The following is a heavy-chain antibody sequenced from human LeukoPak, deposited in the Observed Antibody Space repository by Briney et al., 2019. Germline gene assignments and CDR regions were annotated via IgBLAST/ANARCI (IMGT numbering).Heavy chain of an antibody. CDR2: INHSGST. CDR1: GGSFSGYY. V-gene: IGHV4-34*01. Sequence: PSETLSLTCAVYGGSFSGYYWSWIRQPPGKGLEWIGEINHSGSTNYNPSLKSRVTISVDPSKNQFPLKLSSVTAADTAVYYCARPGGAYYGMDVWGQGTTVTVSS. J-gene: IGHJ6*02. D-gene: IGHD3-10*01. CDR3: ARPGGAYYGMDV.